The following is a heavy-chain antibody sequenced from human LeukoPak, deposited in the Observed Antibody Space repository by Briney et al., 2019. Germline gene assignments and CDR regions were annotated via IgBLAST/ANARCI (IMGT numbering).Heavy chain of an antibody. CDR3: AKGDYGDCY. D-gene: IGHD4-17*01. CDR1: GFTFSNYA. Sequence: GGSLRLSCAASGFTFSNYAMAWVRQDPGKGLEWVSSITSSGNTYYADSVKGRLTISRDNSKNTVYLQMTSLRAEDTAVYYCAKGDYGDCYWGQGTLVTVSS. V-gene: IGHV3-23*01. J-gene: IGHJ4*02. CDR2: ITSSGNT.